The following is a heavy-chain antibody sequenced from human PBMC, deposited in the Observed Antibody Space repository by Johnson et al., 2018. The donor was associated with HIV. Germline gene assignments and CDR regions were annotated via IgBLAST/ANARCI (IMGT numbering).Heavy chain of an antibody. V-gene: IGHV3-7*01. J-gene: IGHJ3*02. Sequence: VQLMESGGGLAQPGGSLRLSCAASGFTFSSYWMSWVRQAPGKGLEWVANIKQDGSEKYYVDSVKGRFTISRDNAKNSLYLQMNSLRAEDTAVYYCARACRDGYTCDAFDIWGQGTMVTVSS. CDR2: IKQDGSEK. CDR1: GFTFSSYW. D-gene: IGHD5-24*01. CDR3: ARACRDGYTCDAFDI.